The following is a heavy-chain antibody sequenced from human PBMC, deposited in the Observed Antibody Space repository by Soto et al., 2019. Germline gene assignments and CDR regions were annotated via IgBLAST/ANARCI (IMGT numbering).Heavy chain of an antibody. CDR1: GGSINTFY. D-gene: IGHD6-19*01. J-gene: IGHJ4*02. V-gene: IGHV4-34*01. CDR3: AREWSGWYVRPFDY. CDR2: INHSGST. Sequence: SETPSLTCTVSGGSINTFYWSWVRQPAGKGLEWIGEINHSGSTNYNPSLKSRVTISVDTSKNQFSLKLSSVTAADTAVYYCAREWSGWYVRPFDYWGQGTLVTVSS.